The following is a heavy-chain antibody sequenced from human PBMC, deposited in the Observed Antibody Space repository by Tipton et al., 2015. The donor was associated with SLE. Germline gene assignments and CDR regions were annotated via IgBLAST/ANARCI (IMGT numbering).Heavy chain of an antibody. V-gene: IGHV4-59*08. CDR3: ARRPDYGSGSHAFDI. CDR2: VYYSGSI. Sequence: TLSLTCTVSGGSISTYYWNWIRQPPGKGLEWIGYVYYSGSINYNPSLKSRVTMSVDTSKDQFALKLSSVTAADTAVYYCARRPDYGSGSHAFDIWGLGTMVIVSS. J-gene: IGHJ3*02. CDR1: GGSISTYY. D-gene: IGHD3-10*01.